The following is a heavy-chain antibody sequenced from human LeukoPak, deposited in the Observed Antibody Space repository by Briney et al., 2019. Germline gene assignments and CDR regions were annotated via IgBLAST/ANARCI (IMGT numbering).Heavy chain of an antibody. J-gene: IGHJ4*02. CDR3: ARGQPSIAVAGTRDY. CDR2: ISAYNGNT. Sequence: ASVKVSCKASGYTSTSYGISWVRQAPGQGLEWMGWISAYNGNTNYAQKLQGRVTMTTDTSTSTAYMELRSLRSDDTAVYYCARGQPSIAVAGTRDYWGQGTLVTVSS. CDR1: GYTSTSYG. V-gene: IGHV1-18*01. D-gene: IGHD6-19*01.